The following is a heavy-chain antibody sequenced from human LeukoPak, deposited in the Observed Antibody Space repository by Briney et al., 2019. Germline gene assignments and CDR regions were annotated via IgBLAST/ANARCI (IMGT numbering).Heavy chain of an antibody. CDR1: GFTFDDYA. Sequence: GGSLRLSCAASGFTFDDYAMHWVRQAPGKGLEWVSGISWNSGSIGYADSVKGRFTISRDNAKNSLYLQMNSLRAEDMALYYCAKGAVAGNHYYYYMDVWGKGTTVTVSS. D-gene: IGHD6-19*01. CDR3: AKGAVAGNHYYYYMDV. CDR2: ISWNSGSI. V-gene: IGHV3-9*03. J-gene: IGHJ6*03.